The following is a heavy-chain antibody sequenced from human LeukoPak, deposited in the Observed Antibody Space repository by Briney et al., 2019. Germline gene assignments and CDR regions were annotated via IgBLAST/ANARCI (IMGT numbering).Heavy chain of an antibody. CDR1: GYTFTNYG. CDR2: ISTYTYNT. CDR3: ARDFPDLWTGKSFDP. D-gene: IGHD3/OR15-3a*01. Sequence: ASVKVSCKGSGYTFTNYGINWVRQAPGQGLEWMGTISTYTYNTYYAEKFLGRVTMTTDTSTATAYMELRGLTSDDTAIYYCARDFPDLWTGKSFDPWGQGTLVTVSS. V-gene: IGHV1-18*01. J-gene: IGHJ5*02.